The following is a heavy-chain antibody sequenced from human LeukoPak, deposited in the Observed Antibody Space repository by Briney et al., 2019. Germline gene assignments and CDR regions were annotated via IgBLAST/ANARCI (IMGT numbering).Heavy chain of an antibody. D-gene: IGHD1-14*01. CDR3: ARDWLDPGAEHY. CDR2: INPNSGDT. V-gene: IGHV1-2*02. Sequence: GASVKVSCKASGYTFTGYYMHWVRQAPGQGLEWMGWINPNSGDTNYAQKFQGRVTMTRDTSISTAYMELSRLRSDDTAVYYCARDWLDPGAEHYWGQGTLVTVSS. J-gene: IGHJ4*02. CDR1: GYTFTGYY.